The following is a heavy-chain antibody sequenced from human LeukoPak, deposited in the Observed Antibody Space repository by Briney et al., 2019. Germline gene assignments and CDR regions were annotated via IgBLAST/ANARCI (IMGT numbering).Heavy chain of an antibody. D-gene: IGHD2-2*02. CDR3: ARSPCGSTSCYIGYYYYYYMDV. CDR1: GYTFTSYA. V-gene: IGHV1-2*02. Sequence: ASVKVSCKASGYTFTSYAMNWVRQAPGQGLEWMGWINPNSGSTNYAQKFQGRVTMTRDTSISTAYMELSRLRSDDTAVYYCARSPCGSTSCYIGYYYYYYMDVWGKGTTVTVSS. J-gene: IGHJ6*03. CDR2: INPNSGST.